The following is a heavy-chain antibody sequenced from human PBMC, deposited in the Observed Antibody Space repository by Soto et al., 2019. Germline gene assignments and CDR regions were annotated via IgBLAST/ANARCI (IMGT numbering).Heavy chain of an antibody. CDR2: IWYDGSNK. Sequence: QVQLVESGGGVVQPGRSLILSCAASGFTFSNYGMHWVRQAPGKGLEWVAVIWYDGSNKYYADPVKGRFTISRDNSKNTLYLQINSLRAEDTAVYYCARDDIPGRAVAIYGMDVWGQGTTVTVSS. CDR3: ARDDIPGRAVAIYGMDV. J-gene: IGHJ6*02. CDR1: GFTFSNYG. D-gene: IGHD6-19*01. V-gene: IGHV3-33*01.